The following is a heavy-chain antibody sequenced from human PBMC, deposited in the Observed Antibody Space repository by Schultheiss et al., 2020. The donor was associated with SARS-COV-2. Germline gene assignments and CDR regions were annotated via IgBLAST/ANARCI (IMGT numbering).Heavy chain of an antibody. CDR3: ASVGSSGWPFDD. Sequence: SETLSLTCTVSGGSISSYYWSWIRQPPGKGLEWIGYIYYSGSTNYNPSLKSRVTISVDTSKNQFSLKLTSVTAADTAMYFCASVGSSGWPFDDWGQGTVVTVSS. J-gene: IGHJ4*02. D-gene: IGHD6-19*01. CDR2: IYYSGST. V-gene: IGHV4-59*08. CDR1: GGSISSYY.